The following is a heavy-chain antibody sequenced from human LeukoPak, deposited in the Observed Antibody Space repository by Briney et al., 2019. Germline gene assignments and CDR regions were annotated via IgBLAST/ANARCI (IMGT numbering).Heavy chain of an antibody. CDR2: IIPTFGTA. J-gene: IGHJ4*02. CDR3: ARDLTVAGTVLFDY. CDR1: GGTFSSYA. Sequence: GASVKVSCKASGGTFSSYAISWVRQAPGQGLEWMGGIIPTFGTANYAQKFQGRVTITADESTSTAYMELSSLRSEDTAVYYCARDLTVAGTVLFDYWGQGTLVTVSS. V-gene: IGHV1-69*13. D-gene: IGHD6-19*01.